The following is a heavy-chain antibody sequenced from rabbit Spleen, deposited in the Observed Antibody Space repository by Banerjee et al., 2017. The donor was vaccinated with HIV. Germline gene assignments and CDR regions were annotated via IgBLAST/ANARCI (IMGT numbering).Heavy chain of an antibody. V-gene: IGHV1S40*01. CDR1: GVSFSFDYY. CDR3: ARDTGSSFSSYGMDL. D-gene: IGHD8-1*01. CDR2: IAAGSSGST. J-gene: IGHJ6*01. Sequence: QSLEESGGDLVKPGASLTLTCTASGVSFSFDYYMCWVRRDPGKGLEWIACIAAGSSGSTYFATWAKGRFTCSKTSSTTVTLQMTSLTVADMATYFCARDTGSSFSSYGMDLWGQGTLVTVS.